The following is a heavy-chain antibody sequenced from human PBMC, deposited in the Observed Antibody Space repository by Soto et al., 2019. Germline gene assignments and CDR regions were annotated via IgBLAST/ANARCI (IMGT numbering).Heavy chain of an antibody. Sequence: PGGSLRLSCTASGFTFGDYAMSWFRQAPGKGLEWVGFIRSKAYGGTTEYAASVKGRFTISRDDSKSIAYLQMNSLKTEDTAVYYCTRAQGGLYSSEVEPFDIWGQGTMVTVSS. CDR3: TRAQGGLYSSEVEPFDI. D-gene: IGHD6-19*01. CDR2: IRSKAYGGTT. J-gene: IGHJ3*02. V-gene: IGHV3-49*03. CDR1: GFTFGDYA.